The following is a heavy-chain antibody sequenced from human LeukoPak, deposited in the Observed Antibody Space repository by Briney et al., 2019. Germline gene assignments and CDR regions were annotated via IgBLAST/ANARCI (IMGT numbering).Heavy chain of an antibody. CDR1: GFTFSSYG. J-gene: IGHJ4*02. CDR3: AKRIQSAMATGY. Sequence: PGGSLRLSCAASGFTFSSYGMSWVRQAPGKGLEWVSSISGSGGSIYYADSVKGRFTISRDNSKNTLYLQMNSLRAEDTAVYYCAKRIQSAMATGYWGQGTLVTVSS. D-gene: IGHD5-18*01. V-gene: IGHV3-23*01. CDR2: ISGSGGSI.